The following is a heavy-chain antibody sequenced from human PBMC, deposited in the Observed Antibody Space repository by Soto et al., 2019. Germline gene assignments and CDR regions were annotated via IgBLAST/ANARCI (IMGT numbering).Heavy chain of an antibody. CDR2: INTSPLVT. CDR3: ARHGQTYDYYVFDN. D-gene: IGHD5-12*01. V-gene: IGHV1-46*01. CDR1: GYTLTHYY. Sequence: QVQLVQSGAEVKKPGASVKVSCKASGYTLTHYYMHWVRQAPGQGPEWVGVINTSPLVTSYAQKFEGRVTMTRDTYTSTVYMELNSLISEDTAVYYCARHGQTYDYYVFDNWGQGTLVTVSS. J-gene: IGHJ4*02.